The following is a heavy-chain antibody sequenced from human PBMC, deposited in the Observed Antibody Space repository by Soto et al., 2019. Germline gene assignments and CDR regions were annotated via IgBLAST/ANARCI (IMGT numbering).Heavy chain of an antibody. J-gene: IGHJ4*02. D-gene: IGHD2-2*02. CDR2: IIPIFGTA. CDR1: GGTFSSYA. V-gene: IGHV1-69*01. CDR3: ASQDRALRYTRRYDFDY. Sequence: QVQLVQSGAEVKKPGSSVKVSCKASGGTFSSYAISWVRQAPGQGLEWMGGIIPIFGTANYAQKFQGRVTITADESTSTAYMELSSLRSEDTAVYYWASQDRALRYTRRYDFDYWGQGTLVTVSS.